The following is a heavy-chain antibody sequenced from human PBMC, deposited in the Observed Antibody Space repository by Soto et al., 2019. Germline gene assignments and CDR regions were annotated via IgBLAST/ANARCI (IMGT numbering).Heavy chain of an antibody. J-gene: IGHJ4*02. CDR1: GFTFDDYA. CDR2: ISWNSGSI. Sequence: VQLVESGGGLVQPGRSLRLSCAASGFTFDDYAMHWVRQAPGKGLEWVSGISWNSGSIGYADSVKGRFTISRDNAKNSLYLQMNSLRAEDTALYYCAKDKGDSSGWSCDYWGQGTLVTVSS. V-gene: IGHV3-9*01. CDR3: AKDKGDSSGWSCDY. D-gene: IGHD6-19*01.